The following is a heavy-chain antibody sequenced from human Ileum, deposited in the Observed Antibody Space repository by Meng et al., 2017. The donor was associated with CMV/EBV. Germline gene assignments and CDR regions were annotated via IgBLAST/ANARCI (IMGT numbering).Heavy chain of an antibody. J-gene: IGHJ4*02. V-gene: IGHV7-4-1*02. CDR3: TRGDGDHSSKFDY. D-gene: IGHD5-24*01. CDR2: INTNPGTP. CDR1: GYSFITYG. Sequence: QVQLVQSGSEFREPGASVKISCKTSGYSFITYGINWVRQAPGQRLEWMGWINTNPGTPTYAQDFTGRFVFSLDTSVSTTYLQINSLRTEDSAVYYCTRGDGDHSSKFDYWGQGTLVTVSS.